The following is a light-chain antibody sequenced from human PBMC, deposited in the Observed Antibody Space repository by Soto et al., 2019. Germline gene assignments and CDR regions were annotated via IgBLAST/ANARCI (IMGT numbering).Light chain of an antibody. Sequence: QSALTQPPSVSGAPGQRVTISCTGSSSNIGAGYDVHWYQQLPGTAPKLLMYGNSNRPSGVPDRFSGSKSGTSASLAITGLQAEDEADYYCQSHDNSLSGYVFGTGTKVTVL. V-gene: IGLV1-40*01. J-gene: IGLJ1*01. CDR1: SSNIGAGYD. CDR2: GNS. CDR3: QSHDNSLSGYV.